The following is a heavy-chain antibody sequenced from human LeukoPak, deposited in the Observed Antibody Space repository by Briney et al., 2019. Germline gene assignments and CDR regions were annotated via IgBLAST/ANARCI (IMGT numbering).Heavy chain of an antibody. Sequence: PSQTLSLTCTVSGGSISSGSYYWSWIRQPAGKGLEWIGRIYTSGSTNYNPSLKSRVTISVDTSKNQSSLKLSPVTAADTAVYYCAREYPYYYDSSGYYYGHYYYYMDVWGKGTTVTVSS. CDR1: GGSISSGSYY. V-gene: IGHV4-61*02. CDR3: AREYPYYYDSSGYYYGHYYYYMDV. J-gene: IGHJ6*03. CDR2: IYTSGST. D-gene: IGHD3-22*01.